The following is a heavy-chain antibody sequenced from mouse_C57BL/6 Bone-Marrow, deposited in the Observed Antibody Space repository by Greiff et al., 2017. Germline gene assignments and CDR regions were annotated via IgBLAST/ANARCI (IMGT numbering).Heavy chain of an antibody. V-gene: IGHV1-64*01. Sequence: QVQLQQPGAELVKPGASVKLSCKASGYTFTSYWMHWVKQRPGQGLEWIGMIHPNSGSTNYNEKFKSKATLTVDKSSSTAYMQRSSLTSEDSAVYYCARPYGSSYFDYWGQGTTLTVSS. CDR1: GYTFTSYW. D-gene: IGHD1-1*01. CDR2: IHPNSGST. J-gene: IGHJ2*01. CDR3: ARPYGSSYFDY.